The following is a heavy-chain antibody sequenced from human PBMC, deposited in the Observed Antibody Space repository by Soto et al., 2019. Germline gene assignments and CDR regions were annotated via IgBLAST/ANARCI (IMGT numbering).Heavy chain of an antibody. J-gene: IGHJ4*02. D-gene: IGHD3-9*01. CDR1: GYTFTHFY. V-gene: IGHV1-18*01. CDR3: ARDEGGNDILTGYYKAHHFDY. CDR2: ISPHNFNT. Sequence: QVQLEQSGAEVKKPGDSVKVSCKASGYTFTHFYITWVRQAPGQGLEWMGAISPHNFNTNYAQKFRGRFTLTTEKSTNTAYMELRSLTADDTAVYYCARDEGGNDILTGYYKAHHFDYWGQGVPVTVSS.